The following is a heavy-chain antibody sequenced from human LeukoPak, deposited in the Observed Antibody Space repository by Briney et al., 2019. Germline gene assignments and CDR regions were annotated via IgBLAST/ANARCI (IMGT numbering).Heavy chain of an antibody. V-gene: IGHV3-33*01. CDR2: IWYDGSNK. CDR3: ARDLVSGYSGYGYDY. CDR1: GFTFRSYG. Sequence: PGGSRRLSCAVSGFTFRSYGMHWFRQAPGKGLEWLAVIWYDGSNKYYADSVKGRFTISRDNSKNTLYLQMNSLRAEDTAVYSCARDLVSGYSGYGYDYWGQGTLVTVSS. D-gene: IGHD5-12*01. J-gene: IGHJ4*02.